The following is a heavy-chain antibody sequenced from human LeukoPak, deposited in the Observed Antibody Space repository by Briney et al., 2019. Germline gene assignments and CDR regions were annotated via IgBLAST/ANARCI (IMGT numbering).Heavy chain of an antibody. CDR1: GFTFSSYA. D-gene: IGHD5-18*01. V-gene: IGHV3-23*01. J-gene: IGHJ5*02. Sequence: GGSLRLSCAASGFTFSSYAMSWVRQAPGKGLEWVSAVSGSGGSTYYADSVKGRFTISRDNSKNTLYLQMDSLRAEDTAVYYCAKDKYSPNINNWFDPWGQGTLVTVSS. CDR3: AKDKYSPNINNWFDP. CDR2: VSGSGGST.